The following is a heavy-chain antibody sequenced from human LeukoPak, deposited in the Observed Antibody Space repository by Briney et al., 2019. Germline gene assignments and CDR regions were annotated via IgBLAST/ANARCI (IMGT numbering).Heavy chain of an antibody. J-gene: IGHJ4*02. Sequence: PGGSLRLSCAASGFTFSSYAMSWVRQAPGKGLEWVSAISGSGGSTYYADSVKGRFTISRDNSKNTLYLQMNSLRATDTAVYYCANPPAAAVSYYFDYWGQGTLVTVSS. V-gene: IGHV3-23*01. CDR2: ISGSGGST. CDR3: ANPPAAAVSYYFDY. D-gene: IGHD6-13*01. CDR1: GFTFSSYA.